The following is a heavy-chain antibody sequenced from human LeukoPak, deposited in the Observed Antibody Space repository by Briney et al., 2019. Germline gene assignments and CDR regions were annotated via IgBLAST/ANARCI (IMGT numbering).Heavy chain of an antibody. CDR3: ARSANDHSRD. V-gene: IGHV4-61*02. J-gene: IGHJ4*02. CDR1: GGSISSSSYY. Sequence: SETLSLTCTVSGGSISSSSYYWSWIRQPAGKGLEWIGRIYTSGSTNYNPSLKSRVTISVDTSKNQFSLKLSSVTAADTAVYYCARSANDHSRDWGQGTLVTVSS. CDR2: IYTSGST. D-gene: IGHD4-11*01.